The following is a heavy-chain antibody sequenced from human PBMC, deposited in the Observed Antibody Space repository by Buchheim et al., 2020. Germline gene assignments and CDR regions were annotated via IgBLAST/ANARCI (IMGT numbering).Heavy chain of an antibody. D-gene: IGHD3-22*01. V-gene: IGHV3-23*01. Sequence: EVQLLESGGGLVQPGGSLRLSCAASGFTFSSYAMSWVRQAPGKGLEWVSAISGSGGSTYYADSVKGRFNISRDNSKNKLYLQMNSLRAEDTAVYYCAKSYAGWLLRSGNWFDPWGQGTL. CDR1: GFTFSSYA. CDR3: AKSYAGWLLRSGNWFDP. J-gene: IGHJ5*02. CDR2: ISGSGGST.